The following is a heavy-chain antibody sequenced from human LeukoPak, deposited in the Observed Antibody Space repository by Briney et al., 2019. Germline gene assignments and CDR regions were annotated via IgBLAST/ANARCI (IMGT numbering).Heavy chain of an antibody. CDR3: ARGTVRLVTRRSHYFGY. CDR2: ISYDGSNK. CDR1: GFTFSSYA. V-gene: IGHV3-30-3*01. J-gene: IGHJ4*02. Sequence: GGSLRLSCAASGFTFSSYAMHWVRQAPGKGLEWVAVISYDGSNKYYADSVKGRFTISRDNSKNTLYLQMNSLRAEDTAVYYCARGTVRLVTRRSHYFGYWGQGTLVTVSS. D-gene: IGHD3-9*01.